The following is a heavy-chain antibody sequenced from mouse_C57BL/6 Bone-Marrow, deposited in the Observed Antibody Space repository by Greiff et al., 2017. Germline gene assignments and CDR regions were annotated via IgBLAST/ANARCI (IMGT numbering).Heavy chain of an antibody. J-gene: IGHJ4*01. V-gene: IGHV2-2*01. Sequence: VKLMESGPGLVQPSQSLSITCTVSGFSLTSYGVHWVRQSPGQGLEWLGVIWSGGSTDYNAAFISRLSISKDNTKGQVIFKMNSLQADDTAIYYCARWGDYYYYAMDYWGQGTSVTVSS. CDR1: GFSLTSYG. D-gene: IGHD2-4*01. CDR2: IWSGGST. CDR3: ARWGDYYYYAMDY.